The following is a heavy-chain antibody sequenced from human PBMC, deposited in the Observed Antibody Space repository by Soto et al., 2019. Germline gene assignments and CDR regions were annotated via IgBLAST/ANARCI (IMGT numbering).Heavy chain of an antibody. D-gene: IGHD6-19*01. CDR2: IDRSGNTI. Sequence: PGGSLRLSCAASGFTFSSYSMNWVRQAPGRGLDWVSYIDRSGNTIHYADSVKGRFTISRDNAKNSLYLQMNSLRAEDTAVYYCARDGGSGWHYFDDWGQGTLVTVSS. CDR1: GFTFSSYS. J-gene: IGHJ4*02. V-gene: IGHV3-48*01. CDR3: ARDGGSGWHYFDD.